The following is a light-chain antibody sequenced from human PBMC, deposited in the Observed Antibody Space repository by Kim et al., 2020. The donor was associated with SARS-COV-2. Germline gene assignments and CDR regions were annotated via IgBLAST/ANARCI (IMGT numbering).Light chain of an antibody. CDR2: SQD. CDR3: AAWDASLNVVV. V-gene: IGLV1-44*01. Sequence: GQRVTISCSGGSSNIGSNSVNWYQHLPGTAPKLRIYSQDRRPSGVPDRFSGSKSGTSASLAISGLQSEDEAEYYCAAWDASLNVVVFGGGTKLTVL. CDR1: SSNIGSNS. J-gene: IGLJ2*01.